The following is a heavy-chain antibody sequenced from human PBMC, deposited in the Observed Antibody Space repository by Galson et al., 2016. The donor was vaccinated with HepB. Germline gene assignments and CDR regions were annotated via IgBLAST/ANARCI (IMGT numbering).Heavy chain of an antibody. D-gene: IGHD3-16*02. Sequence: SLRLSCAASGFTFSTSAMSWVRQAPGKGLEWVSAITISVGNTYYADSAKGRFTISRDNSKNTLDLQMNSLGAEDTAVYYCAKAARLITFGGVIVINWGQGTLVTVSS. CDR2: ITISVGNT. V-gene: IGHV3-23*01. CDR3: AKAARLITFGGVIVIN. J-gene: IGHJ4*02. CDR1: GFTFSTSA.